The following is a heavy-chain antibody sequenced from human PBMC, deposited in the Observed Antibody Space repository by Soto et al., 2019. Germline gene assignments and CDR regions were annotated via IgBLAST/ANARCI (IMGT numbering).Heavy chain of an antibody. J-gene: IGHJ6*03. CDR2: IWYDGSNK. D-gene: IGHD2-2*01. CDR3: ARDGCCDDDIVVVPAATTYYYYYMDV. CDR1: GFTFSSYG. Sequence: GGSLRLSCAASGFTFSSYGMHWVRQAPGKGLEWVAVIWYDGSNKYYADSVKGRFTISRDNSKNTLYLQMNSLRAEDKAVYYCARDGCCDDDIVVVPAATTYYYYYMDVWGKGTTVTVSS. V-gene: IGHV3-33*01.